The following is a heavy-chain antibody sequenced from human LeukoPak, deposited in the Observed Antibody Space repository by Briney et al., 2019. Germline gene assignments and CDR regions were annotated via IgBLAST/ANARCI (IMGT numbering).Heavy chain of an antibody. CDR2: IYPDDSDT. Sequence: GESLKISCKGSGYSFTTYWIGWVRQMPGKGLEWMGIIYPDDSDTKYSPSFQGQVTISADKSISTAYLQWSSLKASDTAMYYCARRGYCSAGSCFWYFDLWGRGTLVTVFS. V-gene: IGHV5-51*01. CDR1: GYSFTTYW. CDR3: ARRGYCSAGSCFWYFDL. J-gene: IGHJ2*01. D-gene: IGHD2-15*01.